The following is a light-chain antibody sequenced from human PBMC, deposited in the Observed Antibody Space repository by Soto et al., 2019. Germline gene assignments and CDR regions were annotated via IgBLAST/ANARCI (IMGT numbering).Light chain of an antibody. CDR3: KQFYSPHRT. CDR2: WSS. CDR1: QNVLVSSNNKNY. Sequence: DIVMTQSPDSLAVPLGERATINCKSSQNVLVSSNNKNYLAWYQQRPGQPPRLVISWSSTRESGVPERFSGSGSGTDFTLTINRVQADDVPVYYCKQFYSPHRTFGQGTKVEIK. J-gene: IGKJ1*01. V-gene: IGKV4-1*01.